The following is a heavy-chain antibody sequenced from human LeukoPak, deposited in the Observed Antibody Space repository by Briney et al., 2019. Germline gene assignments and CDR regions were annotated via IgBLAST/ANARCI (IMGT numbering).Heavy chain of an antibody. Sequence: ASVKVSCKASGYTFTGYYTHWVRQAPGQGLEWMGWINPNSGGTNYAQKFQGRVTMTRDTSISTAYMELSRLRSDDTAVYYCARIEYSSSSVDYWGQGTLVTVSS. D-gene: IGHD6-6*01. CDR3: ARIEYSSSSVDY. V-gene: IGHV1-2*02. CDR1: GYTFTGYY. CDR2: INPNSGGT. J-gene: IGHJ4*02.